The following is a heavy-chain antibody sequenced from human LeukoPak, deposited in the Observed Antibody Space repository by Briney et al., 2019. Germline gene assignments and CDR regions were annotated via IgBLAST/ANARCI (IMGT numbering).Heavy chain of an antibody. CDR1: GFTFSNNG. J-gene: IGHJ4*02. CDR3: AKSPSYYFDY. Sequence: GRSLRLSCAASGFTFSNNGMHWVRQAPGKGLERVAVISWDGSNKNYADSVKGRFTISRDNSTNTLYLQMNSLRAEDTAVYYCAKSPSYYFDYWGQGTLVTVSS. CDR2: ISWDGSNK. V-gene: IGHV3-30*18.